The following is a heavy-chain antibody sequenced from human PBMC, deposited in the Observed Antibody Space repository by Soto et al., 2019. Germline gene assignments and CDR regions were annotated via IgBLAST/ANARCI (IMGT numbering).Heavy chain of an antibody. CDR1: GFTFSYYW. CDR2: IHSDGSST. V-gene: IGHV3-74*01. J-gene: IGHJ3*01. Sequence: EVQLVESGGGLVRPGGSLRLSCAASGFTFSYYWMHWVRQAPGKGLVWVSRIHSDGSSTTYADFVKGRFIISRDNARNTVDLQMNSVSVEDAALFYCAVGERGAFDRWGNGTVVTVGS. D-gene: IGHD1-26*01. CDR3: AVGERGAFDR.